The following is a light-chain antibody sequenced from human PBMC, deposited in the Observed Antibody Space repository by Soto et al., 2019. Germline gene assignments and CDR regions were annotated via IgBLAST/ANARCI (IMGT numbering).Light chain of an antibody. CDR3: QQRTTWPIT. Sequence: EIVLTQSPATLSLSPGERATLSCRASQSVSRCLSWFQQKPGQAPRLLIYDASNRATGIPARFSGSGSGTDFTLTISSLEPEDFAVYFCQQRTTWPITFGQGTRLEI. CDR1: QSVSRC. V-gene: IGKV3-11*01. CDR2: DAS. J-gene: IGKJ5*01.